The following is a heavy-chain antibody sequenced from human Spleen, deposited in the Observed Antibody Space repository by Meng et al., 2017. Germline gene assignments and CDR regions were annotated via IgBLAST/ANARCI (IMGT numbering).Heavy chain of an antibody. CDR1: GFSVSHNY. D-gene: IGHD3-10*01. Sequence: GESLKISCAASGFSVSHNYMSWVRQAPGKGLEWVSVLYSGGNTYYADSVKGRFTISRDNSKNTLYLQVNSLRAEDTALYYCAKYSYGLGDYFDYWGQGALVTVSS. J-gene: IGHJ4*02. V-gene: IGHV3-53*01. CDR2: LYSGGNT. CDR3: AKYSYGLGDYFDY.